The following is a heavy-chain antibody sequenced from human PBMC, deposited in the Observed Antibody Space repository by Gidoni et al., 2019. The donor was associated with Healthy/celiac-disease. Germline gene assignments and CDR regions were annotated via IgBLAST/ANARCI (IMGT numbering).Heavy chain of an antibody. V-gene: IGHV1-69*01. CDR2: IIPIFGTA. D-gene: IGHD3-22*01. CDR1: GGTFSRYA. CDR3: ARAITMIVVVNTGWFDP. Sequence: QVQLVQSGAEVKKPGSSVKVSCKASGGTFSRYAISWVRQAPGQGLEWMGGIIPIFGTANYAQKFQGRVTITADESTSTAYMELSSLRSEDTAVYYCARAITMIVVVNTGWFDPWGQGTLVTVSS. J-gene: IGHJ5*02.